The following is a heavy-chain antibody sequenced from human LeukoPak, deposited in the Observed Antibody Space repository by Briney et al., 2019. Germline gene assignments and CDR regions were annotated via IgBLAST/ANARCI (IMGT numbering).Heavy chain of an antibody. Sequence: GGSLRLSCAASGFSVSYYGMHWVRQAPGKGLEWVAVISHDGSNKYYADSAKGRFTISRDNSKNTLYLQMNSLRAEDTAVYYCAKDKAAWPSYALDYWGQGTLVTVSS. CDR1: GFSVSYYG. J-gene: IGHJ4*02. CDR2: ISHDGSNK. D-gene: IGHD2-2*01. V-gene: IGHV3-30*18. CDR3: AKDKAAWPSYALDY.